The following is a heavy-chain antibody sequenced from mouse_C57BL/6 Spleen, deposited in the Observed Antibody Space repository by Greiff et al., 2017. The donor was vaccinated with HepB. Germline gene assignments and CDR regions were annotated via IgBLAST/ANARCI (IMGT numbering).Heavy chain of an antibody. CDR2: IYPGDGDT. CDR3: ARMDLITTVPYFDY. V-gene: IGHV1-82*01. J-gene: IGHJ2*01. D-gene: IGHD1-1*01. Sequence: QVQLQQSGPELVKPGASVKISCKASGYAFSSSWMNWVKQRPGKGLEWIGRIYPGDGDTNYNGKFKGKATLTADKSSSTAYMQLSSLTSEDSAVYFCARMDLITTVPYFDYWGQGTTLTVSS. CDR1: GYAFSSSW.